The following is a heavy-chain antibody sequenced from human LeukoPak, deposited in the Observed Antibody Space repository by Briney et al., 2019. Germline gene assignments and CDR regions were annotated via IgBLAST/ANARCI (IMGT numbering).Heavy chain of an antibody. CDR2: IYFNGGT. D-gene: IGHD3-10*01. Sequence: SETLSLTCTVSGASLSPHYWSWVRQAPGKGLEWIGYIYFNGGTNYHPSLKSRVTISVDTSKNQFSLKLSSVTAADTAVYYCARQLYYSQAFDIWGQGTMVTVSS. J-gene: IGHJ3*02. CDR1: GASLSPHY. CDR3: ARQLYYSQAFDI. V-gene: IGHV4-59*08.